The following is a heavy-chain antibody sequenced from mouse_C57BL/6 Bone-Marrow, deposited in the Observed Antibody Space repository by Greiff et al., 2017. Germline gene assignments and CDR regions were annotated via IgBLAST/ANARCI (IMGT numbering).Heavy chain of an antibody. D-gene: IGHD3-2*02. CDR2: IYPGDGET. J-gene: IGHJ2*01. V-gene: IGHV1-82*01. Sequence: VKLQEPGAELVKPGASVKLSCKASGYAFSSYWMNWVKQRPRKGLEWIGSIYPGDGETNYNGKFKGKATLTADKSSSTAYMQLSSLTSEYSAVYFCARFDSSGYPAYWCQGPTPSVSS. CDR3: ARFDSSGYPAY. CDR1: GYAFSSYW.